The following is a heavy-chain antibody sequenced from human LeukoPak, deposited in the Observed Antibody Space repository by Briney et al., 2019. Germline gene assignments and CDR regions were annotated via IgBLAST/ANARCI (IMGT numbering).Heavy chain of an antibody. D-gene: IGHD3-10*01. V-gene: IGHV3-23*01. CDR3: AKGRVVRGVIGILFDY. CDR2: ISGSGGST. J-gene: IGHJ4*02. Sequence: PGRSLRLSCAASGFTFSSYAMSWVRQAPGKGLEWVSAISGSGGSTYYADSVKGRFTISRDNSKNTLYLQMNSLRAEDTAVYYCAKGRVVRGVIGILFDYWGQGTLVTVSS. CDR1: GFTFSSYA.